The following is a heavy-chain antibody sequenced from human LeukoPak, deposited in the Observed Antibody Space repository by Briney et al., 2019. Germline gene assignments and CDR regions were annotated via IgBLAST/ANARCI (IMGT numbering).Heavy chain of an antibody. CDR2: IKEDGSEK. J-gene: IGHJ4*02. D-gene: IGHD7-27*01. Sequence: GGSLRLSCAASGSIFRSYWMNWVRQAPGKGLEWVANIKEDGSEKYYVDSVKGRFTISRDNAKTSLYLQMNSLRGEDTAVYYCVRNWGYFDYWGQGTLVTVSS. V-gene: IGHV3-7*05. CDR1: GSIFRSYW. CDR3: VRNWGYFDY.